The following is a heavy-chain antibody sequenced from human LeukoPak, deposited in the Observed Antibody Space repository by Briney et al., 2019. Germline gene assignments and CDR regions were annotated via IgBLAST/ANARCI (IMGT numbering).Heavy chain of an antibody. V-gene: IGHV1-69*05. Sequence: APVKVSCKASGGTFSSYAISWVRQAPGQGLEWMGGIIPIFGTANYAQKFQGRVTITTDESTSTAYMELSSLRSEDTAVYYCARGGDCGGDCHDAFDIWGQGTMVTVSS. CDR2: IIPIFGTA. CDR3: ARGGDCGGDCHDAFDI. D-gene: IGHD2-21*02. J-gene: IGHJ3*02. CDR1: GGTFSSYA.